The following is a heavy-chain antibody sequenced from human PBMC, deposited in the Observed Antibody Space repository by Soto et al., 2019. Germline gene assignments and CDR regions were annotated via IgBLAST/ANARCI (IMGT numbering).Heavy chain of an antibody. CDR3: ARDVGPVTIFGEALSGYFDF. CDR1: GFSFGNSW. CDR2: IKEDGSER. J-gene: IGHJ4*02. V-gene: IGHV3-7*03. Sequence: EVQLVESGGGLVQPGGSLRLSCAASGFSFGNSWMSWVRQAQGKGLEGLAGIKEDGSERYYLDSVRGRFTISRDNAKDSLSLQMNSLRGEDTAFYYCARDVGPVTIFGEALSGYFDFWGQGPLVTVSS. D-gene: IGHD3-3*01.